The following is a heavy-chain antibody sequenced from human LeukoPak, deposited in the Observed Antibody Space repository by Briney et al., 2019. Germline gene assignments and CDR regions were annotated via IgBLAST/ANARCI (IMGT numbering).Heavy chain of an antibody. CDR3: ARAGGFAGYMDV. CDR1: GGSISGYY. CDR2: IYYSGST. V-gene: IGHV4-59*01. D-gene: IGHD3-16*01. Sequence: SETLSLTCSVSGGSISGYYWSWIRQPPGKGLEWIGYIYYSGSTNYNPSLKSRVTMSVDTSKIQFSLNLTSVTAADTAVYYCARAGGFAGYMDVWGKGTTVTIS. J-gene: IGHJ6*03.